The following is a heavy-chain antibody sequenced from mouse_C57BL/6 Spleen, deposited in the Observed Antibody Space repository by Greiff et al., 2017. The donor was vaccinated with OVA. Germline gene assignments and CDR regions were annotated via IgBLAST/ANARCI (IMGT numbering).Heavy chain of an antibody. V-gene: IGHV7-3*01. CDR1: GFTFTDYY. Sequence: EVKLMESGGGLVQPGGSLSLSCAASGFTFTDYYMSWVRQPPGKALEWLGFIRNKANGYTTEYSASVKGRFTISRDNSQSILYLQMNALRAEDSATYYCARYGDGGYPAWFAYWGQGTLVTVSA. J-gene: IGHJ3*01. D-gene: IGHD2-14*01. CDR2: IRNKANGYTT. CDR3: ARYGDGGYPAWFAY.